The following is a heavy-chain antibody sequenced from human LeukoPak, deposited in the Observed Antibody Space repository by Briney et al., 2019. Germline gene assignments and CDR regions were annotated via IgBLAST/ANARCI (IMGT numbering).Heavy chain of an antibody. CDR2: IYYSGST. D-gene: IGHD4-17*01. CDR3: ARHSSDTVTSV. Sequence: SETLSLTYTVAGGSISGSSYYWGWIRQPPGKGLEWIGSIYYSGSTYYNPSLKSRVTISVDTSKNQFSLKLSSVTAADTAVYYCARHSSDTVTSVWGQGTLVTVSS. CDR1: GGSISGSSYY. V-gene: IGHV4-39*01. J-gene: IGHJ4*02.